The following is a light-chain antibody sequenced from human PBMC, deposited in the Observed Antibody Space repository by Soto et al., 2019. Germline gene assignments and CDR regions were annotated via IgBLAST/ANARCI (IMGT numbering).Light chain of an antibody. Sequence: DIQMTQSPSSLSASVGDRVTLTCRASQSVSDYLNWYLQRPGRAPKLLIYAASTLQSGVPSRFSGSGSGTDFSLTISSLQPEDFATYYCQQPYSSPYTFGQGTKLDI. J-gene: IGKJ2*01. CDR2: AAS. CDR3: QQPYSSPYT. CDR1: QSVSDY. V-gene: IGKV1-39*01.